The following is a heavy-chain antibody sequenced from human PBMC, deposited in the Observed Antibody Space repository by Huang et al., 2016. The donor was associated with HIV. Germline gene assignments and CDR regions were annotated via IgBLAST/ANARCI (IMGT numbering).Heavy chain of an antibody. CDR2: ISPLCGTA. V-gene: IGHV1-69*13. Sequence: QVLLVQSGAEVRKPGSSVKVSCTAFGGTFSSYAISWVRQAPGQGLEWMGGISPLCGTANYTQKFQGRVTITVDESTNTGYMELTRLTSEDTAVYYCARTAYSYGFRQGYNWFDPWGQGTPVTVSS. D-gene: IGHD5-18*01. CDR3: ARTAYSYGFRQGYNWFDP. J-gene: IGHJ5*02. CDR1: GGTFSSYA.